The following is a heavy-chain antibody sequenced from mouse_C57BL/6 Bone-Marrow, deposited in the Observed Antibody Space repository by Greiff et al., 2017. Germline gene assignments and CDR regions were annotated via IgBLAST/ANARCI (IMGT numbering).Heavy chain of an antibody. D-gene: IGHD2-3*01. J-gene: IGHJ4*01. V-gene: IGHV1-81*01. CDR3: AKDGYYAGYYAMDY. Sequence: QVQLQQSGAELARPGASVKLSCKASGYTFTSYGISWVKQRTGQGLEWIGEIYPRSGNTYYNEKFKGKATLTADKSSSTAYMELRSLTSEDSAVYFCAKDGYYAGYYAMDYWGQGTSVTVSS. CDR1: GYTFTSYG. CDR2: IYPRSGNT.